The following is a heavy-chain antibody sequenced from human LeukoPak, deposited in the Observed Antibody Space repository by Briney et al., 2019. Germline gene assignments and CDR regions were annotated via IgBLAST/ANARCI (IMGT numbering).Heavy chain of an antibody. D-gene: IGHD6-6*01. CDR2: IYYSGST. J-gene: IGHJ1*01. CDR1: GGSISSGDYY. V-gene: IGHV4-30-4*02. Sequence: NPSETLSLTCTVSGGSISSGDYYWSWIRQPPGKGLEWIGYIYYSGSTYYNPSLKSRVTISVDTSKNQFSLNLNSVTAADTAVYYCARGGAARLHFQNWGQGTLVTVSS. CDR3: ARGGAARLHFQN.